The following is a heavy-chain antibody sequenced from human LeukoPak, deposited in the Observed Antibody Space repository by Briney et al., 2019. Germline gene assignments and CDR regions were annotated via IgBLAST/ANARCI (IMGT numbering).Heavy chain of an antibody. CDR1: GGSISSYY. D-gene: IGHD5-18*01. CDR2: IYYSGST. CDR3: AGGYSYGSVDY. J-gene: IGHJ4*02. Sequence: PSETLSLTCTVSGGSISSYYWSWIRQPPGKGLEWIGYIYYSGSTNYNPSLKNRVTISVDTSKNQFSRKLSSVTAADTAVYYCAGGYSYGSVDYWGQGTLVAVSS. V-gene: IGHV4-59*01.